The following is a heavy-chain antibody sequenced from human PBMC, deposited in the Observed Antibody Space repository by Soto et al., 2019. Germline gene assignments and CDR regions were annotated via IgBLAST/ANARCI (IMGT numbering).Heavy chain of an antibody. J-gene: IGHJ4*02. CDR3: ARGHGIYVRFDF. V-gene: IGHV4-59*02. CDR1: GGSVYDFY. D-gene: IGHD3-9*01. CDR2: IYNTGAT. Sequence: SETLSLTCSVSGGSVYDFYWNWLRQSPGKGLEWIGNIYNTGATNYNPSLRSRATISIDTSKNQFSLHLKSVTAADSAMYFCARGHGIYVRFDFWGQGALVTVSS.